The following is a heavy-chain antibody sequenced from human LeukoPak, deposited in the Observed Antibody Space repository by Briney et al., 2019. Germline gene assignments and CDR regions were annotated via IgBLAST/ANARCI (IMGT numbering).Heavy chain of an antibody. CDR1: RFTFSSYG. CDR3: ARGGGQKYYSHGMDV. Sequence: PGRSLRLSCASSRFTFSSYGMHWVRQAPGKGLEWVAVIWYDGSNQHYADSVKGRFTISRDNSKNTLYLQMNSLRVEDTAVYYCARGGGQKYYSHGMDVWGQGTTVTVSS. V-gene: IGHV3-33*01. J-gene: IGHJ6*02. CDR2: IWYDGSNQ. D-gene: IGHD3-16*01.